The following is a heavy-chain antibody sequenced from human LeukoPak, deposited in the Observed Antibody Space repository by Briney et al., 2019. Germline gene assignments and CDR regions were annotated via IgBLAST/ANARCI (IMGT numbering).Heavy chain of an antibody. Sequence: GGSLRLSCAASGFTVNSNDMSWVRQAPGKGLEWVSVIDSGGRTFYADSVKGRFTISRDNSKNTLDLQMNSLRVEDTAVYYCAKEEARWEWFDPWGQGTLVTVSS. CDR2: IDSGGRT. D-gene: IGHD1-26*01. V-gene: IGHV3-66*01. J-gene: IGHJ5*02. CDR3: AKEEARWEWFDP. CDR1: GFTVNSND.